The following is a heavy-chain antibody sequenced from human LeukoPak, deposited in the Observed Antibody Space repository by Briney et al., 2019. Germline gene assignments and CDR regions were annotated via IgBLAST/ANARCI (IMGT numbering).Heavy chain of an antibody. CDR3: ARGFGRTIRYFDWLHTSNWFDP. CDR1: GGSFSGYY. Sequence: SETLSLTCAVYGGSFSGYYWSWIRQPPGKGLEWIGEINHSGSTNYNPSLKSRVTISVDTSKNQFSLKLSSVTAADTAVYYCARGFGRTIRYFDWLHTSNWFDPWGQGTLVTVSS. V-gene: IGHV4-34*01. J-gene: IGHJ5*02. D-gene: IGHD3-9*01. CDR2: INHSGST.